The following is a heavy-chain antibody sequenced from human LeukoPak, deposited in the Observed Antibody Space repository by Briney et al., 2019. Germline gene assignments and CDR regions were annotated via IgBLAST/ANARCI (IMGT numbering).Heavy chain of an antibody. J-gene: IGHJ4*02. CDR2: IRYDGNNK. CDR1: GFTFSSYG. V-gene: IGHV3-30*02. CDR3: ARDGSTSWGSYFDY. D-gene: IGHD3-16*01. Sequence: PGGSLRLSCAASGFTFSSYGMHWVRQAPGKGLEWVAFIRYDGNNKYYADSVKGRFTISRDNAKNSLYLQMNSLRAEDTAVYYCARDGSTSWGSYFDYWGQGTLVTVSS.